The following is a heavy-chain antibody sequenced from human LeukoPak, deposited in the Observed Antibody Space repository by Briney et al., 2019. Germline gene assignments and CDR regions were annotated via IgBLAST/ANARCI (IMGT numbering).Heavy chain of an antibody. J-gene: IGHJ5*02. Sequence: PSETLSLTCTVPGGSISSYYWSWIRQPPGKGLEWIGYIYYSGSTNYNPSLKSRVTISVDTSKNQFSLKLSSVTAADTAVYYCARALAVAGTCWFDPWGQGTLVTVSS. CDR2: IYYSGST. D-gene: IGHD6-19*01. CDR3: ARALAVAGTCWFDP. CDR1: GGSISSYY. V-gene: IGHV4-59*01.